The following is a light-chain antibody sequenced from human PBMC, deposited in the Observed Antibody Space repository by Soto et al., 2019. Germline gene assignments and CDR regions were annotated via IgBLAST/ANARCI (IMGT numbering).Light chain of an antibody. CDR3: GTWDSSLSAYV. J-gene: IGLJ1*01. Sequence: QSVLTQPPSVSAAPVQKVTISCSGSSSNIGNNYVSWYQQLPGTAPKLLIYDINQRPSGIPDRFSGSKSGTSATLGITGLQTGDEADYYCGTWDSSLSAYVFGTGTKVTVL. CDR1: SSNIGNNY. V-gene: IGLV1-51*01. CDR2: DIN.